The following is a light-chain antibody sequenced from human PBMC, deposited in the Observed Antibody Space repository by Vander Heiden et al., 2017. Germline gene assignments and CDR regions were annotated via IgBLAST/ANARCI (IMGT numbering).Light chain of an antibody. CDR2: YDT. Sequence: SYVLTQPPSVSVAPGQTATITCGGDKIGSETVHWYQQRPGQAPVVVGHYDTDRPSGIPERFSGSKSGNTATLTISRVEAGDEADYYCQVWHSNLVHGVFGGGTKLTVL. V-gene: IGLV3-21*02. CDR1: KIGSET. J-gene: IGLJ2*01. CDR3: QVWHSNLVHGV.